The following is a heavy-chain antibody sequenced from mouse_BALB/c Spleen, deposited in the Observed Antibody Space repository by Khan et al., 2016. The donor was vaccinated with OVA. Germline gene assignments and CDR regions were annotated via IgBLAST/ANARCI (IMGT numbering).Heavy chain of an antibody. CDR2: IWGGGGT. Sequence: QVQLKHSGPGLVAPSHSLSITCTVSGFSLSRYNIHWVRQPPGKGLEWLGMIWGGGGTDYNSTLKSRLSIRKDNSKSQVFLKMNSLQTDYTAMYYCASAYYRYDGYYAMDYWGQGTPVTVSS. J-gene: IGHJ4*01. V-gene: IGHV2-6-4*01. CDR3: ASAYYRYDGYYAMDY. D-gene: IGHD2-14*01. CDR1: GFSLSRYN.